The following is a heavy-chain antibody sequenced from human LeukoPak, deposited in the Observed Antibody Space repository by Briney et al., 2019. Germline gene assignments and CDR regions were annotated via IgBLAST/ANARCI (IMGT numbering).Heavy chain of an antibody. CDR2: IYYVGQT. CDR3: ARQRGSYLGNWFDP. Sequence: KPSETLSLTCTVSGSSIISASYYWGWIRQSPGGGLEWLGSIYYVGQTDYKSSLKSRVTISVDTSKNQFSLKLGSVTAADTAVYYCARQRGSYLGNWFDPWGQGTLVTVSS. CDR1: GSSIISASYY. D-gene: IGHD1-26*01. V-gene: IGHV4-39*01. J-gene: IGHJ5*02.